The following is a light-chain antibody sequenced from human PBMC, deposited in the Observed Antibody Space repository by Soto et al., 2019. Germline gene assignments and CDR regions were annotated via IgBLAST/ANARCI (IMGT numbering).Light chain of an antibody. J-gene: IGKJ3*01. CDR1: QTIGRY. CDR3: QQTFTSLFT. CDR2: GVS. V-gene: IGKV1-39*01. Sequence: DIQMTQSPSTLSASVGDRVTITCRASQTIGRYLSWYQQKPGTAPKVLIYGVSSLQAGVPSRFSGSGSGTDFTPTISSLQPEDFATYYCQQTFTSLFTFGPGTRVDVK.